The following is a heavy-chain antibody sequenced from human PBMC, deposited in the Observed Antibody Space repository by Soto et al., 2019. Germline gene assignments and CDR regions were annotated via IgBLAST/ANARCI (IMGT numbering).Heavy chain of an antibody. J-gene: IGHJ6*02. V-gene: IGHV3-23*01. D-gene: IGHD6-19*01. Sequence: EVQLLESGGGLVQPGGSLRLSCAASGFTFSSYAMSWVRQAPGKGLEWVSAVSGSGGSTYYADSVKGRFTISRDNSKNTLYLQMNSLRAEDTDVYYCAKAYPPHSYSSGWSPYYCCGRDVWGQWTTVTVSS. CDR1: GFTFSSYA. CDR3: AKAYPPHSYSSGWSPYYCCGRDV. CDR2: VSGSGGST.